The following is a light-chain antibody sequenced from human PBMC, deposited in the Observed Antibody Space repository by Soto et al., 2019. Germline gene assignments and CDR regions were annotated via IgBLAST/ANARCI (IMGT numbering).Light chain of an antibody. CDR3: QQRSRT. Sequence: EIVLTQSPATLSLSPGETATLSCRASESVSRYLAWYQQKPGQAPRLLIYDASNRATGIQTRFSGSGSGTDFTLTISSLEPEDFAVYYCQQRSRTFGGGTKVEI. V-gene: IGKV3-11*01. J-gene: IGKJ4*01. CDR2: DAS. CDR1: ESVSRY.